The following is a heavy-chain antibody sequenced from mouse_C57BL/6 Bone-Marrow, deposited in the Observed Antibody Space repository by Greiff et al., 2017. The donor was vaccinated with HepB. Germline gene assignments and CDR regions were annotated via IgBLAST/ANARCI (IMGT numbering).Heavy chain of an antibody. Sequence: QVQLQQSGAELARPGASVKMSCKASGYTFTSYTMHWVKQRPGQGLEWIGYINPSSGYTKYNQKFKDKATLTADKSSSTAYMQLSSLTSEDSAVYYCAKQCDYDPFDYWGQGTTLTVSS. CDR3: AKQCDYDPFDY. CDR1: GYTFTSYT. CDR2: INPSSGYT. D-gene: IGHD2-4*01. J-gene: IGHJ2*01. V-gene: IGHV1-4*01.